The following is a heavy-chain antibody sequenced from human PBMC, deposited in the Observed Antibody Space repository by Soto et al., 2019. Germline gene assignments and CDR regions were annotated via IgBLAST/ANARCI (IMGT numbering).Heavy chain of an antibody. CDR2: VYYSGTT. V-gene: IGHV4-61*01. CDR3: ARTTAVPNTLRSRYFFDY. Sequence: SGTLCLTCSVSGGSVSDKTYYWSWIRQPPGKRLEWIGYVYYSGTTNYNPSLKSRVTISVDLSKNRFSLRLSSVTTADTALYYCARTTAVPNTLRSRYFFDYWGQGTLVTVSS. J-gene: IGHJ4*02. D-gene: IGHD4-17*01. CDR1: GGSVSDKTYY.